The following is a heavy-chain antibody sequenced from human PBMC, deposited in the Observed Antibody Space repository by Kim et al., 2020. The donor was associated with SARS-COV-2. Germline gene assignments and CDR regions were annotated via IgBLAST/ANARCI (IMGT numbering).Heavy chain of an antibody. V-gene: IGHV3-23*01. CDR3: AKDGPMVRGVSLYYYGMDA. Sequence: GRFTISRDNSKNTLYLQMNSLRAEDTAVYYCAKDGPMVRGVSLYYYGMDAWGQGTTVTVSS. J-gene: IGHJ6*02. D-gene: IGHD3-10*01.